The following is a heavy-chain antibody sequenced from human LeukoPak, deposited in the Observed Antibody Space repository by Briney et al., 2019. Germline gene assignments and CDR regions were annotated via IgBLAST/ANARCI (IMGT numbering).Heavy chain of an antibody. J-gene: IGHJ4*02. Sequence: ASVKVSCKASGGTFSSYAISWVRQAPGQGLEWMGWINPNSDGTNYAQKFQGRVTMTRDTSISTAYMELSRLRSDDTAVYYCARDPHPYYYGSGSYYPYYFDYWGQGTLVTVSS. V-gene: IGHV1-2*02. CDR1: GGTFSSYA. D-gene: IGHD3-10*01. CDR3: ARDPHPYYYGSGSYYPYYFDY. CDR2: INPNSDGT.